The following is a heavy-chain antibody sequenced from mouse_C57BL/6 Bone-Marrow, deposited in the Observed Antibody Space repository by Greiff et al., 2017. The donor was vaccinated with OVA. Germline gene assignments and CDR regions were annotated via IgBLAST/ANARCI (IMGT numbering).Heavy chain of an antibody. CDR3: ARKGGYFDV. J-gene: IGHJ1*03. Sequence: QVQLKQPGAELVKPGASVKLSCKASGYTFTSYWMHWVKQRPGQGLEWIGMIHPNSGSTNYNEKFKNKATLTVDKSSSTAYMQLSSLTSEDSAVYYCARKGGYFDVWGTGTTVTVSS. CDR2: IHPNSGST. CDR1: GYTFTSYW. V-gene: IGHV1-64*01.